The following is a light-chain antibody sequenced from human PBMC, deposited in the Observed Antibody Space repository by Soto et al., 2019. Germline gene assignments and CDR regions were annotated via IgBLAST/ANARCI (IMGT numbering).Light chain of an antibody. V-gene: IGKV1-5*03. Sequence: DIQMTQSPSTLSASVGDRVTITCRASQSIGSWLAWYQQKPGKAPKLLIYKASTVESGVPSRFSGSGSGTEFTLTMTSLQPDDFATYYCQQYGSYSQITFGPGTRLEIK. CDR1: QSIGSW. J-gene: IGKJ5*01. CDR2: KAS. CDR3: QQYGSYSQIT.